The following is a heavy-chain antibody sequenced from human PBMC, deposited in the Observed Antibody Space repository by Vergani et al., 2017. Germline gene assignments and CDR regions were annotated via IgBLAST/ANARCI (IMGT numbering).Heavy chain of an antibody. CDR3: AKDMGIVVVPAAVGGYFDL. J-gene: IGHJ2*01. CDR2: VSGSGGST. CDR1: GFTFSNYA. V-gene: IGHV3-23*01. Sequence: EVQLLESGGGLVQPGGSLRLSCAASGFTFSNYAMSWVRQAPGKGLEWVSTVSGSGGSTYYADSVKGRFTISRDNSKNSLYLQMNSLRAEDTALYYCAKDMGIVVVPAAVGGYFDLWGRGTLVTVSS. D-gene: IGHD2-2*03.